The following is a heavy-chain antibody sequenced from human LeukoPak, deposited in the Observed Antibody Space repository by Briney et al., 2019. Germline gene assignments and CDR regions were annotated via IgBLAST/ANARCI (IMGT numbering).Heavy chain of an antibody. CDR2: ISGSGGST. CDR3: ARRIAARQNWFDP. V-gene: IGHV3-23*01. D-gene: IGHD6-6*01. CDR1: GFPFSSYA. J-gene: IGHJ5*02. Sequence: GGSLRLSCVVSGFPFSSYAMSWVRQAPGKGLEWVSAISGSGGSTYYADSVKGRFTISRDNSKNTLYLQMNSLRAEDTAVYYCARRIAARQNWFDPWGQGTLVTVSS.